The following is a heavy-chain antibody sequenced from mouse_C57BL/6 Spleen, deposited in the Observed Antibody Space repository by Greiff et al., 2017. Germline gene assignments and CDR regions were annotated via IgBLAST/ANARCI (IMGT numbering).Heavy chain of an antibody. J-gene: IGHJ2*01. CDR3: AREGSSYYFDY. CDR2: ISDGGSYT. Sequence: EVQGVESGGGLVKPGGSLKLSCAASGFTFSSYAMSWVRQTPEKRLEWVATISDGGSYTYYPDNVKGRFTISRDNAKNNRYLQMRHRKYEYTAMYYCAREGSSYYFDYWGQGTTLTVSS. V-gene: IGHV5-4*01. D-gene: IGHD1-1*01. CDR1: GFTFSSYA.